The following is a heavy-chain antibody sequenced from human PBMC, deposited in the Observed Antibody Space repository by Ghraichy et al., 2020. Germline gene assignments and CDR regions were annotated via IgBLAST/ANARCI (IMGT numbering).Heavy chain of an antibody. CDR3: VRRTEDYIWGSLRPFDY. D-gene: IGHD3-16*01. CDR1: GFTFSSYN. V-gene: IGHV3-64D*06. Sequence: GGSLRLSCSASGFTFSSYNMYWVRQAPGKGLEYVSVISVNGVTTNYADSVKGRFTVSRDNSKNTLYFQMSSLRPEDTAVYYCVRRTEDYIWGSLRPFDYWGQGTLVTVSS. J-gene: IGHJ4*02. CDR2: ISVNGVTT.